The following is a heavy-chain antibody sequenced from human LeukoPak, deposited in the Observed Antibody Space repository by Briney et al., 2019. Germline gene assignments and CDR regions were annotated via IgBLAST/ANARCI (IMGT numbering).Heavy chain of an antibody. Sequence: SETLSLTCAVYGGSFSGYYWSWIRQPPGKGLEWIGEINHSGSTNYNPSLKSRVTISVDTSKNQFSLKLSFVTAADSAVYYCTMVRGVPYGMDVWGQGTTVTVSS. V-gene: IGHV4-34*01. J-gene: IGHJ6*02. CDR1: GGSFSGYY. CDR2: INHSGST. CDR3: TMVRGVPYGMDV. D-gene: IGHD3-10*01.